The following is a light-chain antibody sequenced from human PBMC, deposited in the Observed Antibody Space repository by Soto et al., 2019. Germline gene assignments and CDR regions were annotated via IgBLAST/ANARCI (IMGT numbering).Light chain of an antibody. J-gene: IGLJ2*01. CDR2: LNSDGSH. V-gene: IGLV4-69*01. CDR3: QTWGSGIVV. Sequence: QSVLTQSPSASASLGASVKLTSTLSSGHSNYAIAWHQQQSEKGPRYLMKLNSDGSHSKGDGIPDRFSGSSSGAERYLTISSLQSEDEADYYCQTWGSGIVVFGGGTKVTVL. CDR1: SGHSNYA.